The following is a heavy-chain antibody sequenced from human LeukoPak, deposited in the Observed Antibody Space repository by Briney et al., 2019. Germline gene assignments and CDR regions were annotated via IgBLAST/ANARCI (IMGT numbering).Heavy chain of an antibody. CDR1: GGTFSSYA. J-gene: IGHJ5*02. Sequence: EASVKVSCKASGGTFSSYAIGWVRQAPGQGLEWMGRIIPILGIANYAQKFQGRVTITADKSTSTAYMELSSLRSEDTAVYYCARVSGYSSSWTRFDPWGQGTLVTVSS. CDR2: IIPILGIA. V-gene: IGHV1-69*04. CDR3: ARVSGYSSSWTRFDP. D-gene: IGHD6-13*01.